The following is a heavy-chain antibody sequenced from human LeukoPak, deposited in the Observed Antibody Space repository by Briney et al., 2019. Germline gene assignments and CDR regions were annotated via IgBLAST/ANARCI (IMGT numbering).Heavy chain of an antibody. CDR3: AKGDGSYWSFTGPFDY. D-gene: IGHD1-26*01. J-gene: IGHJ4*02. CDR1: GFTFDDYA. V-gene: IGHV3-9*03. CDR2: ISWNSGSI. Sequence: GGPLRLSCAAPGFTFDDYAMHCGRQAPGKGLEWVSGISWNSGSIGYADSVKGGFTISRDNAKNSLYLQMNSLRAEEMALYYCAKGDGSYWSFTGPFDYWGQGTLVTVS.